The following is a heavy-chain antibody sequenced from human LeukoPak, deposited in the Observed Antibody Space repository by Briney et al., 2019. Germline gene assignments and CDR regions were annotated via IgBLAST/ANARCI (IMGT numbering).Heavy chain of an antibody. Sequence: GASVKVSCKASGYTFTSYYMHWVRQVPGQGLEWMGIINPSGGSTTYAQKFQGRVTMTRDTSTSTVYMELSSLRSEDTAVYYCARDEVKYNYGPGAFDIWGQGTMVTVSS. CDR1: GYTFTSYY. CDR3: ARDEVKYNYGPGAFDI. CDR2: INPSGGST. D-gene: IGHD5-18*01. V-gene: IGHV1-46*01. J-gene: IGHJ3*02.